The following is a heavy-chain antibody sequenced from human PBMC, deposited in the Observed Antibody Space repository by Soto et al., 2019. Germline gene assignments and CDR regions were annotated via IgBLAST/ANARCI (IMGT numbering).Heavy chain of an antibody. J-gene: IGHJ4*02. CDR1: GFTFSSYA. CDR3: AKSYYYDSSGYYYATADY. Sequence: VQLLESGGGLVQPGGSLRLSCAASGFTFSSYAMSWVRQAPGKGLEWVSAISGSGGSTYYADSVKGRFTISRDNSKNTLYLQMNSLRAEDTAVYYCAKSYYYDSSGYYYATADYWGQGTLVTVSS. D-gene: IGHD3-22*01. CDR2: ISGSGGST. V-gene: IGHV3-23*01.